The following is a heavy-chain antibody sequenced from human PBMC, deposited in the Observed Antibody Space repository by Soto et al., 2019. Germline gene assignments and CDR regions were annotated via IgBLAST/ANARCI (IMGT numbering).Heavy chain of an antibody. V-gene: IGHV4-39*01. CDR3: ARHSGCTNGVCYSRLYYYYGMDV. Sequence: SETLSLTCTVSGGSISSSSYYWGWIRQPPGKGLEWIGSIYYSGSTYYNPSLKSRVTISVDTSKNQFSLKLSSVTAADTAVYYCARHSGCTNGVCYSRLYYYYGMDVWGQGTTVTVSS. J-gene: IGHJ6*02. CDR2: IYYSGST. D-gene: IGHD2-8*01. CDR1: GGSISSSSYY.